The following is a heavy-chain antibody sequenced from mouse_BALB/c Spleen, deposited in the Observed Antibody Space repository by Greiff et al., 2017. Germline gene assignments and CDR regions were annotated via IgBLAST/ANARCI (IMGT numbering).Heavy chain of an antibody. CDR2: INPSSGYT. V-gene: IGHV1-4*02. J-gene: IGHJ3*01. CDR3: ARSGGTWFAY. CDR1: GYTFTSYT. Sequence: VHLVESAAELARPGASVKMSCEASGYTFTSYTMHWVKQRPGQGLEWIGYINPSSGYTEYNQKFKDKTTLTADKSSSTAYMQLSSLTSEDSAVYYCARSGGTWFAYWGQGTLVTVSA.